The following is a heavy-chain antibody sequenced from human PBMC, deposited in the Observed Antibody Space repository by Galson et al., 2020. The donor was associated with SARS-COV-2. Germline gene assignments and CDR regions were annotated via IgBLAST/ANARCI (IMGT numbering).Heavy chain of an antibody. D-gene: IGHD2-2*01. J-gene: IGHJ5*02. CDR1: GGSINSDNYY. CDR2: IYYSGSA. CDR3: ARRGRGSSSSA. V-gene: IGHV4-39*01. Sequence: SETLSLTCTVSGGSINSDNYYWVWIRQPPEKGLEWIGDIYYSGSAYYNPSLKSRVTMSVDTSKNQFSLKLYSVTAADTGLYYCARRGRGSSSSAWGQGTLVTVSS.